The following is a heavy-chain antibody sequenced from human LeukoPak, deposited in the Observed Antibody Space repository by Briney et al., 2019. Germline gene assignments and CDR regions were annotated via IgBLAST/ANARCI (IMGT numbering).Heavy chain of an antibody. CDR2: INAGNGNT. V-gene: IGHV1-3*01. CDR3: ARDQFRSTGYYYY. J-gene: IGHJ4*02. Sequence: GASVKVSCKASGYTFTSCAMHWVRQAPGQRLEWMGWINAGNGNTKYSQKFQGRVTITRDTSASTAYMELSSLRSEDTAVYYCARDQFRSTGYYYYWGQGTLVTVSS. CDR1: GYTFTSCA. D-gene: IGHD3-22*01.